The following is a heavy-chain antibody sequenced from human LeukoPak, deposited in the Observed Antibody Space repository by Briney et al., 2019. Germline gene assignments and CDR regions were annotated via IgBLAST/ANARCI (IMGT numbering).Heavy chain of an antibody. Sequence: ASVKVSCKAFGYTFTSYGISWVRQAPGQGLEWMGWISAYNGNTNYAQKLQGRVTMTTDTSTSTAYMELRSLRSDDTAVYYCARVPSHYYGSGSYLYYFDYWGQGTLVTVSS. CDR2: ISAYNGNT. CDR3: ARVPSHYYGSGSYLYYFDY. V-gene: IGHV1-18*01. J-gene: IGHJ4*02. D-gene: IGHD3-10*01. CDR1: GYTFTSYG.